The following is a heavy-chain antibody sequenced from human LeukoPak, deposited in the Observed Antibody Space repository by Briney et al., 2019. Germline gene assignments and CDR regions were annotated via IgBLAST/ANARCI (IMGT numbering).Heavy chain of an antibody. CDR2: IYCSGGST. CDR3: ARVGGQGYYIDD. CDR1: GLTFSSYA. Sequence: PAGSLTLTCAASGLTFSSYALSWLRQPPGKGLEWVSAIYCSGGSTYYADSGKGRITLSRENSKNSSDLLKYWPRADGPAGYYWARVGGQGYYIDDWGQGTPVAVSS. J-gene: IGHJ4*02. V-gene: IGHV3-23*01.